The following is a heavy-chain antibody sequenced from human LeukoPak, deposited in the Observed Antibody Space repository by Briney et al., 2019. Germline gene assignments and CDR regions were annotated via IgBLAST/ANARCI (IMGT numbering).Heavy chain of an antibody. CDR2: ISGSGGST. Sequence: PGGSLRLSCAASGFIFSSYAMSWVRQAPGKGLEWVSAISGSGGSTYYADSVKGRFTISRDNSKNTLYLQMNSLRAEDTAVYYYAKMMDYYDSSGLDYWGQGTLVTVSS. CDR1: GFIFSSYA. V-gene: IGHV3-23*01. CDR3: AKMMDYYDSSGLDY. J-gene: IGHJ4*02. D-gene: IGHD3-22*01.